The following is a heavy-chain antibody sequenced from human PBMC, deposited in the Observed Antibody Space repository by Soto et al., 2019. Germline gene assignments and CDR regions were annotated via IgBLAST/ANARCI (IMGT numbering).Heavy chain of an antibody. CDR1: GYTFTSYG. CDR3: ARCGYSYDPGSIYYYGMDV. J-gene: IGHJ6*01. V-gene: IGHV1-18*01. CDR2: ISAYNGNT. Sequence: QVQLVQSGAEVKKPGASVKVSCKASGYTFTSYGISWVRQAPGQGLEWMGWISAYNGNTNYAQKLHGRVTMTTDTSTSTAYMELRSLRSDDTAVYYCARCGYSYDPGSIYYYGMDVWGQGTTVTVSS. D-gene: IGHD5-18*01.